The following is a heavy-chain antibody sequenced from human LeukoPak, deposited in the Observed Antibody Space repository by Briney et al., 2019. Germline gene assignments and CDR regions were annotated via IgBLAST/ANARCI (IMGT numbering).Heavy chain of an antibody. CDR1: GFTFSGYT. D-gene: IGHD1-26*01. CDR3: ARTGREPLDY. Sequence: GGSLRLSCAASGFTFSGYTMNWVRQAPGKGLEWVSSISSESTYIYYADSVKGRFTISRDNAKYSLYLLLSSLTVEDTAVYYCARTGREPLDYWGQGTLITVSS. V-gene: IGHV3-21*06. CDR2: ISSESTYI. J-gene: IGHJ4*02.